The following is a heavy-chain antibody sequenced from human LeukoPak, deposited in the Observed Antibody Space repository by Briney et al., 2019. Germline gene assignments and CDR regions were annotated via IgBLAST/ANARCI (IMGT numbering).Heavy chain of an antibody. D-gene: IGHD4-17*01. CDR3: VRPSMTTVTPFDY. J-gene: IGHJ4*02. CDR1: GFTFNSFG. Sequence: GGSLRLSCAASGFTFNSFGMHWVRQAPGKELEWVAVISYDGSNKYFADSVKGRFTISRDNSKNTLYLQMNSLRAEDTAVYYCVRPSMTTVTPFDYWGQGTLVTVSS. V-gene: IGHV3-30*03. CDR2: ISYDGSNK.